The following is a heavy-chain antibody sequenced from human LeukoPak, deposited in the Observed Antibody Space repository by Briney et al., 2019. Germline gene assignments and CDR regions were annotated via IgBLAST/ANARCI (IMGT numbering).Heavy chain of an antibody. CDR2: ISSSSNKI. Sequence: GGSLGLSCAASGFTFSGYSMNWVRQAPGKGLEWVSYISSSSNKIYYADSMKGRFITSRDNAKSSLYLQMNSLRDEDTAVYYCARSGLRFLELLDYWGQGTLVTVSS. D-gene: IGHD3-3*01. V-gene: IGHV3-48*02. CDR3: ARSGLRFLELLDY. CDR1: GFTFSGYS. J-gene: IGHJ4*02.